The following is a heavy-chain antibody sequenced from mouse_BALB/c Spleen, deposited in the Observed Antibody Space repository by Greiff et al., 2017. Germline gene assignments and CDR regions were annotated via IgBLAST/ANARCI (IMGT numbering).Heavy chain of an antibody. CDR1: GYSITSGYY. J-gene: IGHJ4*01. CDR3: ARDVYYEGAMDY. CDR2: ISYDGSN. D-gene: IGHD2-4*01. V-gene: IGHV3-6*02. Sequence: EVKLMESGPGLVKPSQSLSLTCSVTGYSITSGYYWNWIRQFPGNKLEWMGYISYDGSNNYNPSLKNRISITRDASKNQFFLKLNSVTTEDTATYYCARDVYYEGAMDYWGQGTSVTVSS.